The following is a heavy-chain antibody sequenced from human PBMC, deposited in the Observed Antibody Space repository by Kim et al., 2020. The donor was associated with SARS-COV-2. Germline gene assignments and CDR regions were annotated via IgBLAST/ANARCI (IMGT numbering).Heavy chain of an antibody. Sequence: GGSLRLSCVASGFTLSRYAMSWVRQAPGKGLEWVSTIISSGDSTFYADSVKGRFTISRDSSKNTLYLQMNNLRAEDTAIYYCAKRTGSTTYYFFDFWGQG. CDR2: IISSGDST. J-gene: IGHJ4*02. V-gene: IGHV3-23*01. CDR1: GFTLSRYA. CDR3: AKRTGSTTYYFFDF. D-gene: IGHD1-26*01.